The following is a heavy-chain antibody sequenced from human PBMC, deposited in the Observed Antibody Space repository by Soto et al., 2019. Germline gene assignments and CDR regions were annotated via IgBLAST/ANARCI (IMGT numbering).Heavy chain of an antibody. V-gene: IGHV4-31*03. CDR3: ARYPGGFLEWLLSPV. D-gene: IGHD3-3*01. J-gene: IGHJ6*02. CDR1: GGSISSGGYY. CDR2: IYYSGST. Sequence: SETLSLTCTVSGGSISSGGYYWGWIRQHPGKGLEWIGYIYYSGSTYYNPSLKSRVTISVDTSKNQFSLKLSSVTAGDTAVYYCARYPGGFLEWLLSPVWGQGTTVTVSS.